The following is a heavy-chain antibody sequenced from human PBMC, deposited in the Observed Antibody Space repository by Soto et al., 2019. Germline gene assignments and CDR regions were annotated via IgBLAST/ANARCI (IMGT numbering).Heavy chain of an antibody. CDR1: GYTFTSYG. CDR3: ARDLIPYYYDSSGQRTPHWFDT. Sequence: ASVKVSCKASGYTFTSYGISWVRQAPGQGLEWMGWISAYNGNTNYAQELQGRVTMTTDTSTSTAYMELRSLRSDDTAVYYCARDLIPYYYDSSGQRTPHWFDTWGQGTLVTVSS. J-gene: IGHJ5*02. V-gene: IGHV1-18*01. CDR2: ISAYNGNT. D-gene: IGHD3-22*01.